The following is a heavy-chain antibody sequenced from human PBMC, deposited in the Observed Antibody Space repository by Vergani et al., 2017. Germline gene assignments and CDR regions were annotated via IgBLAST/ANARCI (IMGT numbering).Heavy chain of an antibody. D-gene: IGHD3-16*01. J-gene: IGHJ4*02. V-gene: IGHV3-30*02. Sequence: QVQLVESGGGVVQRGGSLRLSCVTSGFTSRNYDMQWIRQGPGKGLEFVAFIQFDGSNQYYADSVKGRFTLSRDFSKNTLYLQMNSLRTDDTATYYCAKHFRGWGIDYWGQGTQVIVSS. CDR3: AKHFRGWGIDY. CDR1: GFTSRNYD. CDR2: IQFDGSNQ.